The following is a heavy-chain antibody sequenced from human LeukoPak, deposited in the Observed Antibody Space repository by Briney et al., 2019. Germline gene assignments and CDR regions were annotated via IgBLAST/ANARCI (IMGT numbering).Heavy chain of an antibody. V-gene: IGHV3-23*01. CDR3: ARSSLGRGVSGFGY. CDR2: VSSDGRA. Sequence: GGSLRLSCAASGLTLSDSGMNWVRQPPGKGLEWVSGVSSDGRAYYGDSVKGRFTVSRDNSKNTLNLRMNNLRAEDTARYYCARSSLGRGVSGFGYWGQGTVVTVSS. J-gene: IGHJ4*02. D-gene: IGHD3-10*01. CDR1: GLTLSDSG.